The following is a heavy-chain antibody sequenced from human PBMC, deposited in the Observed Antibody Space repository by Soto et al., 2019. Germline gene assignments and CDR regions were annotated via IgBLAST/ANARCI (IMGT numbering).Heavy chain of an antibody. CDR2: IYTSGST. CDR1: GGSISSYY. D-gene: IGHD2-2*03. CDR3: ASLPGYCSSTSCSDY. V-gene: IGHV4-4*07. Sequence: SETLSLTCNVSGGSISSYYWSWIRQPAGKGLEWIGRIYTSGSTTYNPSLKRRVTMSVDTSKNQFSLKLSSVTAADTAVYYCASLPGYCSSTSCSDYWGQGTLVTVSS. J-gene: IGHJ4*02.